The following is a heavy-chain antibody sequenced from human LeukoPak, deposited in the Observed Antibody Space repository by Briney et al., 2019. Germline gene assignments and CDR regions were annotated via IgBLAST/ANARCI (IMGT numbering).Heavy chain of an antibody. V-gene: IGHV3-23*01. D-gene: IGHD2-2*01. CDR3: AKGYCSSTSCYGPRGYYYYMDV. Sequence: GGSLRLSCAASGFTFSSYAMSWVRQAPGKGLEWVPAISGSGGSTYYADSAKGRFTISRDNSKNTLYLQMNSLRAEDTAVYYCAKGYCSSTSCYGPRGYYYYMDVWGKGTTVTVSS. J-gene: IGHJ6*03. CDR1: GFTFSSYA. CDR2: ISGSGGST.